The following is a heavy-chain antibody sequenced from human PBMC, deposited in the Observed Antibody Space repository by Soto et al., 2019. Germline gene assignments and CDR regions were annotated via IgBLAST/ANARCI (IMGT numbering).Heavy chain of an antibody. J-gene: IGHJ5*02. V-gene: IGHV4-61*01. D-gene: IGHD2-2*01. CDR3: VREIVLVPAAVNWFDP. Sequence: QVQLQESGPGLVKPSETLSLTCTVSGGSVSSGSYYWSWIRQPPGKGLEWIGYIYYSGSTNYNPSLKSRVTISVDTSKNQFSLKLSSVTAADTAVYYCVREIVLVPAAVNWFDPWGQGTLVTVSS. CDR2: IYYSGST. CDR1: GGSVSSGSYY.